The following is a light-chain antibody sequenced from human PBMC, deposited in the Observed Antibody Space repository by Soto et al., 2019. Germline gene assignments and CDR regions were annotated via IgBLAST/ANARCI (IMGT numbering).Light chain of an antibody. CDR1: EGLLDSSNNKNY. CDR2: WAS. J-gene: IGKJ4*01. CDR3: QQYFDVPFT. Sequence: IVMTQSPDSLALSLGERATINSKSTEGLLDSSNNKNYLAWYQQKPGQPPQLIIYWASTRESGVPERFSGSGSGTDFTLTISSLEAEDVAFYWCQQYFDVPFTFGRGTKVDIK. V-gene: IGKV4-1*01.